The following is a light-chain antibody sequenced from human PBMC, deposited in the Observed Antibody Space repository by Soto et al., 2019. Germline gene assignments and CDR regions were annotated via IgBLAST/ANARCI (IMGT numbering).Light chain of an antibody. CDR1: SSDVGGYNY. CDR3: SSYTSSSPCV. J-gene: IGLJ1*01. V-gene: IGLV2-14*01. CDR2: EVS. Sequence: QSVLTQPASVSGSPGQSITISCTGTSSDVGGYNYVSWYQQHPGKAPKLTIYEVSNRPSGVSNRFSGSKSGNTASLTISGLQAEDEADYYCSSYTSSSPCVFGTGTKVTVL.